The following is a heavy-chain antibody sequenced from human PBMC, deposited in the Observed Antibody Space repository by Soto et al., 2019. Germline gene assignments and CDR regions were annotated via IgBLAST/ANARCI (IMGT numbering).Heavy chain of an antibody. CDR1: GGSFSGYY. J-gene: IGHJ6*03. Sequence: QVQLQQWGAGLLKPSETLSLTCAVYGGSFSGYYWSWIRQPPGKGLEWIGEINHSGSTNYNPSLKSRVTISVDTSKNQFSLKLSSVTAADTAVYYCARGLRGYSGYDSYYYYMDVWGKGTTVTVSS. CDR2: INHSGST. D-gene: IGHD5-12*01. V-gene: IGHV4-34*01. CDR3: ARGLRGYSGYDSYYYYMDV.